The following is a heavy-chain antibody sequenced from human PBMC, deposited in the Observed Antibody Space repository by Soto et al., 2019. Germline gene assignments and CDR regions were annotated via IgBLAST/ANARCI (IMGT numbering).Heavy chain of an antibody. V-gene: IGHV3-23*01. D-gene: IGHD3-9*01. CDR2: ISGSGGST. CDR1: GFTFSSYA. Sequence: EVQLLESGGGLVQPGGYLRLSCAASGFTFSSYAMSWVRQAPGKGLEWVSAISGSGGSTYYADSVKGRFTISRDNSKNTLYLQMNSLRAEDTAVYYCAKDGDYDILTGYPPPDYWGQGTLVTVSS. CDR3: AKDGDYDILTGYPPPDY. J-gene: IGHJ4*02.